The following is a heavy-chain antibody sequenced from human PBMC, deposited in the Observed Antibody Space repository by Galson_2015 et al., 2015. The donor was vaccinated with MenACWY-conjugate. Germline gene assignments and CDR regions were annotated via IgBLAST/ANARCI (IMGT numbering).Heavy chain of an antibody. V-gene: IGHV3-15*01. CDR3: WRGSNSPDSSDFDN. CDR2: IRSKNDGGTT. Sequence: SLRLSCAASGSTFSNAWMNWVRQAPGKGLEWVGRIRSKNDGGTTEYAAPVTGRFAISRDDPRDTLYLEMNSLKIEDTAVYYCWRGSNSPDSSDFDNWGQGTLVTVSS. CDR1: GSTFSNAW. D-gene: IGHD1-26*01. J-gene: IGHJ4*02.